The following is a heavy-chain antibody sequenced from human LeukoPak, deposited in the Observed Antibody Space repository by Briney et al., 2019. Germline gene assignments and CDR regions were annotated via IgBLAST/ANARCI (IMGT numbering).Heavy chain of an antibody. CDR3: TSEMARIAGDYYYMDV. J-gene: IGHJ6*03. Sequence: SWVPQAPGKGLEWVGFIRSKAYRWTTEYAASVKGSFNISRDDSKSIAYLQMNTVNTEDKDVYYCTSEMARIAGDYYYMDVWGKGTTVTISS. CDR2: IRSKAYRWTT. D-gene: IGHD5-24*01. V-gene: IGHV3-49*02.